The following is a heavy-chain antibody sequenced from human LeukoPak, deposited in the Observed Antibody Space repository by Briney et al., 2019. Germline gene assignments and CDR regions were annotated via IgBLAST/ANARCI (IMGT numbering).Heavy chain of an antibody. D-gene: IGHD4-23*01. Sequence: ASVKVSCKASGYTFTGYYMHWVRQAPGQGLEWMGRINPNSGGTNYAQKFQGRVTMTRDTSISTAYMELSRLRPDDTAVYYCASIATYGGNFIMGSVDYWGQGTLVTVSS. CDR2: INPNSGGT. CDR1: GYTFTGYY. J-gene: IGHJ4*02. V-gene: IGHV1-2*06. CDR3: ASIATYGGNFIMGSVDY.